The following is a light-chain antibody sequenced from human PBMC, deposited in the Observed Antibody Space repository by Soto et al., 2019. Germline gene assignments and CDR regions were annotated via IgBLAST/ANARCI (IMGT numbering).Light chain of an antibody. CDR3: MQSLQTPPT. V-gene: IGKV2-28*01. Sequence: DVVMTQSPLTLPVTPGEPASISCGSSQTLLHTDGYNYLDWYVQKPGQSPQLLIYLGSNRASGVPERFSGSGSGTDFTLKITRVETEDVGVYYCMQSLQTPPTFGQGTKVEIK. J-gene: IGKJ1*01. CDR2: LGS. CDR1: QTLLHTDGYNY.